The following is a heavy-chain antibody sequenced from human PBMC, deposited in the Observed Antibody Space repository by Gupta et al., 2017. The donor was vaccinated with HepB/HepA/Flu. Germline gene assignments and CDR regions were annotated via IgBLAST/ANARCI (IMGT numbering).Heavy chain of an antibody. Sequence: QVQLQESGPGLVKPSETLSLTCTVSGGSISSYYWSWIRQPPGKGLEWIGYIYYSGSTNYNPSLKSRVTISVDTSKNQFSLKLSSVTAADTAVYYCAREHRSFGEPRFDYWGQGTLVTVSS. J-gene: IGHJ4*02. CDR1: GGSISSYY. CDR3: AREHRSFGEPRFDY. CDR2: IYYSGST. D-gene: IGHD3-10*01. V-gene: IGHV4-59*01.